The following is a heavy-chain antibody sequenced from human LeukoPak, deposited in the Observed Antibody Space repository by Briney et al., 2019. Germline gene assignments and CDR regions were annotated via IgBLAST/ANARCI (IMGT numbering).Heavy chain of an antibody. CDR3: AGDMFGAPSQYYFDY. Sequence: GGSLRLSCAASGFAFSSYGMHWVRQAPGRGLEWMALIYYDGSNKYYADSVKGRFTISRDNSKNTLYLQMSSLRAEDTAVYYCAGDMFGAPSQYYFDYWGQGALVTVSS. J-gene: IGHJ4*02. D-gene: IGHD3-10*02. V-gene: IGHV3-33*01. CDR2: IYYDGSNK. CDR1: GFAFSSYG.